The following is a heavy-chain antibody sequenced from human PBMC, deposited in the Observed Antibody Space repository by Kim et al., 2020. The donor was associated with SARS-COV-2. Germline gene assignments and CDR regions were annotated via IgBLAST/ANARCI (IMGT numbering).Heavy chain of an antibody. CDR3: ATIPRPYYYDTQYYFDY. CDR1: GFTFSSYG. J-gene: IGHJ4*02. D-gene: IGHD3-22*01. CDR2: ISYDGSNK. Sequence: GGSLRLSCAASGFTFSSYGMHWVRQAPGKGLEWVAVISYDGSNKYYADSVKGRFTISRDNSKNTLYLQMNSLRAEDTAVYYCATIPRPYYYDTQYYFDYWGQGTLVTVSS. V-gene: IGHV3-30*03.